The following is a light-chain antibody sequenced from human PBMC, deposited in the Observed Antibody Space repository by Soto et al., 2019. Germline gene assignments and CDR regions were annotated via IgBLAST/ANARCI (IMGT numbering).Light chain of an antibody. CDR2: SAS. Sequence: DIQRTPPPSSVSASVGDRVTITCQASQGISRPLAWYQQKPGKAPKLLIYSASSLQSGVPSRFSGSGFGTDFTLTISSLQPEDFATYYCQQADTFPITFGQGTRLEIK. CDR1: QGISRP. CDR3: QQADTFPIT. J-gene: IGKJ5*01. V-gene: IGKV1D-12*01.